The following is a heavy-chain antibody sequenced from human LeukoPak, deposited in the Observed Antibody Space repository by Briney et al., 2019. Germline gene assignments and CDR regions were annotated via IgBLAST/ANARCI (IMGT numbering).Heavy chain of an antibody. V-gene: IGHV4-4*02. J-gene: IGHJ5*02. CDR2: IYLYGTT. D-gene: IGHD6-19*01. CDR3: ARVHSSGWRQGWLDP. Sequence: SETLSLTCSVSIGSISSSKWWSWVRQSPVKGLEWIGEIYLYGTTNYNPSFTSRVTMSVDRSRNQFSLKLSSVTAADTAVYYCARVHSSGWRQGWLDPWGQGTLVTVSS. CDR1: IGSISSSKW.